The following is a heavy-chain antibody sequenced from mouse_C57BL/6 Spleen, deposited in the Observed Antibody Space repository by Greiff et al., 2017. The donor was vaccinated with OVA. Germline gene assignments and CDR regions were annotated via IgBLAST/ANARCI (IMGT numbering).Heavy chain of an antibody. CDR3: ASPYGSSYSWFAY. J-gene: IGHJ3*01. V-gene: IGHV1-85*01. D-gene: IGHD1-1*01. CDR1: GYTFTSYD. Sequence: QVQLQQSGPELVKPGASVKLSCKASGYTFTSYDINWVKQRPGQGLEWIGWIYPRDGSTKSNEKFKGTATLTVYTYSSTAYMELHSLTSEDSAVYFCASPYGSSYSWFAYWGQGTLVTVSA. CDR2: IYPRDGST.